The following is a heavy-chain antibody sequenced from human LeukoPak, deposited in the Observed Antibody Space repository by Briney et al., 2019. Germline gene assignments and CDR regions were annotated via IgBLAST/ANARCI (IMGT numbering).Heavy chain of an antibody. CDR2: LIPIFGTA. D-gene: IGHD3-22*01. V-gene: IGHV1-69*13. J-gene: IGHJ3*02. CDR3: ARDLGTGYYDSRAYYSVAFDI. Sequence: SVKVSCKASGGTFSRYAISWVRQAPGQGPGWMGGLIPIFGTANYAQKFQGRVTITADESTSTAYMELSRLRSEDTAVYYCARDLGTGYYDSRAYYSVAFDIWGQGTMVTVSS. CDR1: GGTFSRYA.